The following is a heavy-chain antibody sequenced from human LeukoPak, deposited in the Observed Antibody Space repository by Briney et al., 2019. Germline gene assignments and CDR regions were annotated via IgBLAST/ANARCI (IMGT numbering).Heavy chain of an antibody. V-gene: IGHV3-21*01. D-gene: IGHD6-19*01. Sequence: PGGSLRLSCAASGFTFSSYSMNWVRQAPGKGLEWVSSISSSSSYIYYADSVKGRFTISRDNAKNSLYLQMNSLRAEDTAVYYCARDLVAVADTYYYYMDFWGKGTTVTVSS. CDR1: GFTFSSYS. CDR2: ISSSSSYI. CDR3: ARDLVAVADTYYYYMDF. J-gene: IGHJ6*03.